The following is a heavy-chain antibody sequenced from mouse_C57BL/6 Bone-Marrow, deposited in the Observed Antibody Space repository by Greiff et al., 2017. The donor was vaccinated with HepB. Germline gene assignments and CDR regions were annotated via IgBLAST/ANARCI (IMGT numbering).Heavy chain of an antibody. CDR3: ARSGGYYPAGFAY. J-gene: IGHJ3*01. CDR2: IYPGSGST. CDR1: GYTFTSYW. V-gene: IGHV1-55*01. D-gene: IGHD2-3*01. Sequence: QVQLQQPGAELVKPGASVKMSCKASGYTFTSYWITWVKQRPGQGLEWIGDIYPGSGSTNYNEKFKSKATLTVDTSSSTAYMQLSSLTSEDSAVYYCARSGGYYPAGFAYWGQGTLVTVSA.